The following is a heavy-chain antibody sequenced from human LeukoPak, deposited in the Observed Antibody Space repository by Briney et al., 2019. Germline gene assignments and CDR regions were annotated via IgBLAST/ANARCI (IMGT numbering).Heavy chain of an antibody. CDR2: IYYSGSS. Sequence: SETLSLTCSVSGGSISTYYWSWIRQPPGKGLEWIGNIYYSGSSYYNPSLKSRVTVSVDTAKNQFSLKLSSVIAADTAVYYCARQQYSTSSCDSWGQGTLVTVST. V-gene: IGHV4-59*01. J-gene: IGHJ4*02. CDR1: GGSISTYY. D-gene: IGHD6-6*01. CDR3: ARQQYSTSSCDS.